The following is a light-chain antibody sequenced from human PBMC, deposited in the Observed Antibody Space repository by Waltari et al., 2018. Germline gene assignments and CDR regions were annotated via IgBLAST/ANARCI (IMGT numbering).Light chain of an antibody. Sequence: QSALTQPPSASGAPSPPVTHSCTATSSDVGAYTRHACLQHYPGNAPKLIIFEVNKPPAGVPGRFSGSKSGNTASLTVSALQAEDEGDYFCSSYGGSSNWVFGGGTRLTVL. CDR1: SSDVGAYTR. CDR3: SSYGGSSNWV. J-gene: IGLJ3*02. V-gene: IGLV2-8*01. CDR2: EVN.